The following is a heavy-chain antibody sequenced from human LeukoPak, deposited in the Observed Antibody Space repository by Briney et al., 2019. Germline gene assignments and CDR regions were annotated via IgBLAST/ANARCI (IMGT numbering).Heavy chain of an antibody. CDR3: AELGITMIGGV. Sequence: SGGSLRLSCAASGFTFSSYSMNWVRQAPGKGLEWVSSISSSSYIYYADSVKGRFTISRDNAKNSLYLQMNSLRAEDTAVYYCAELGITMIGGVWGKGTTVTISS. D-gene: IGHD3-10*02. CDR1: GFTFSSYS. J-gene: IGHJ6*04. V-gene: IGHV3-21*01. CDR2: ISSSSYI.